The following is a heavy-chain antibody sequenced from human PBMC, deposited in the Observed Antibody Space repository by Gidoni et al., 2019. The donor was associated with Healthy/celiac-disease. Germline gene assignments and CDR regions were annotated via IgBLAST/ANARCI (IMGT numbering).Heavy chain of an antibody. D-gene: IGHD5-18*01. J-gene: IGHJ4*02. V-gene: IGHV3-9*01. CDR3: AKDMVSPNVDTAMGFDY. CDR2: SSWNSGSI. Sequence: EVHLVESGGGLVQPGRSLRLSCAASGFTFDDYAMHWVRQAPGKGLEGVSGSSWNSGSIGYADSVKGRFTISRDNAKNSVYLQRNSLRVEDTALYYCAKDMVSPNVDTAMGFDYWGQGTLVTVSS. CDR1: GFTFDDYA.